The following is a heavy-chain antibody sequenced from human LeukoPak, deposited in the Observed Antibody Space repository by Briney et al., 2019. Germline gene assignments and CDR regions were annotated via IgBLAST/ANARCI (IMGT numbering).Heavy chain of an antibody. CDR1: GFTFSSYG. J-gene: IGHJ6*04. V-gene: IGHV3-30*18. CDR3: VKDRLGEAYGMDV. D-gene: IGHD3-10*01. Sequence: GGSLRLSCAASGFTFSSYGMHWVRQAPGKGLEWVAVISYDGSRKHYGDSVHGRFSISRDNSKNTLYLQMNSLRAEDTAVYYCVKDRLGEAYGMDVWGEGTTVTVSS. CDR2: ISYDGSRK.